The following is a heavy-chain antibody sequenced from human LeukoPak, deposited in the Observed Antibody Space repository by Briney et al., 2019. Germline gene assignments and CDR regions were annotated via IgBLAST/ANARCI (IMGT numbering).Heavy chain of an antibody. CDR3: VRDSSSWYYFDY. V-gene: IGHV3-21*01. J-gene: IGHJ4*02. Sequence: PGGSLRLSCAASGFTFSSYSMNWVRQAPGKGLEWVSSISSSSSYIYYADSVKGRFTISRDNAKNSLYLQMNSLRAEDTAVYYCVRDSSSWYYFDYWGQGTLVTVSS. CDR1: GFTFSSYS. CDR2: ISSSSSYI. D-gene: IGHD6-13*01.